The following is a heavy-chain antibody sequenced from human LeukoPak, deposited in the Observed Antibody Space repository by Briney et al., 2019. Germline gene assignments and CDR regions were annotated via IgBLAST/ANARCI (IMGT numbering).Heavy chain of an antibody. CDR2: ISSSGSTI. D-gene: IGHD2-15*01. Sequence: GGSLRLSCAASGFTFSGYEMNWVRQAPGKGLEWVSYISSSGSTIYYADSVKGRFTISRDNAKNSLYLQMNSLRAEDTAVYYCARECRVAASKYNWFDPWGQGTLVTVSS. CDR3: ARECRVAASKYNWFDP. CDR1: GFTFSGYE. J-gene: IGHJ5*02. V-gene: IGHV3-48*03.